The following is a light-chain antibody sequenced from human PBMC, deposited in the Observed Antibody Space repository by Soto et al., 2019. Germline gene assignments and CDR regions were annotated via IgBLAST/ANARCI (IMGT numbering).Light chain of an antibody. CDR3: QQRSNWPPT. CDR1: QSVSSY. V-gene: IGKV3-11*01. Sequence: EIVLTQSPATLSLSPGERATLSCRASQSVSSYLAWYQQKPGPAPRLLIYDASNRATGIPARFSGSGSGTDFTLTISSLEPEDFAVYYCQQRSNWPPTFGQRTRLEIK. J-gene: IGKJ5*01. CDR2: DAS.